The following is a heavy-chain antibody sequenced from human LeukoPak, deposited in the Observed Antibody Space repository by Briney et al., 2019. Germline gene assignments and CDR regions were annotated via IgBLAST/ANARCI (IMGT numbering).Heavy chain of an antibody. CDR3: ARDQVQVFWSGPFKMDV. D-gene: IGHD3-3*01. V-gene: IGHV1-69*06. CDR2: IIPIFGTA. CDR1: VGTFSIYA. Sequence: SVTLSFTSSVGTFSIYAISWVRQAPGQGLEWMGRIIPIFGTANYSQKFQGRVTITADKSTSTAYMELSSLRSEDTAVYYCARDQVQVFWSGPFKMDVWGKGTTVTVSS. J-gene: IGHJ6*04.